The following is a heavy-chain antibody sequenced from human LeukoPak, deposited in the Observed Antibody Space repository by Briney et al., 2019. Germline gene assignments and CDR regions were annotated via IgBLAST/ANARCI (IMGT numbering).Heavy chain of an antibody. D-gene: IGHD3-3*01. CDR1: GGSTSSYY. V-gene: IGHV4-59*01. CDR2: IYYSGST. Sequence: SETLSLTYTVSGGSTSSYYWSWIRQPPGKGLEWIGYIYYSGSTNYNPSLKSRVTISVDTSKNQFSLKLSSVTAADTAVYYCARGPITEYDFWSGYWDYWGQGTLVTVSS. CDR3: ARGPITEYDFWSGYWDY. J-gene: IGHJ4*02.